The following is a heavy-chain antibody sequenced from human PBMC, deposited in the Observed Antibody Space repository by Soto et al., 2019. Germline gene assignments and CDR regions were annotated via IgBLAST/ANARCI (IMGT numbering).Heavy chain of an antibody. D-gene: IGHD6-6*01. V-gene: IGHV1-46*01. CDR1: GYTFTSSY. Sequence: ASVKVSCKASGYTFTSSYMHWVRQAPGQGLEWMGMINPSGGSTTYAQKFQGRVTMTRDTSTSTVYMELSSLRSEDTAVFYCARDQGIAARLFDCWGQGTLVTVSS. CDR3: ARDQGIAARLFDC. J-gene: IGHJ4*02. CDR2: INPSGGST.